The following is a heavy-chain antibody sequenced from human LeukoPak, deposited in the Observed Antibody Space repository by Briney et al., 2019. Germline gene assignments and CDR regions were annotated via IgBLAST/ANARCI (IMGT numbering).Heavy chain of an antibody. D-gene: IGHD5-12*01. Sequence: GGSLRLSCAASGFTFSSYAMSWVRQAPGKGLEWVSAIGGSGGSTYYADSVKGRFTISRDNSKNTLYLQMNSPRAEDTAVYYCAKDHVVATSSLFDYWGQGTLVTVSS. CDR3: AKDHVVATSSLFDY. CDR2: IGGSGGST. J-gene: IGHJ4*02. V-gene: IGHV3-23*01. CDR1: GFTFSSYA.